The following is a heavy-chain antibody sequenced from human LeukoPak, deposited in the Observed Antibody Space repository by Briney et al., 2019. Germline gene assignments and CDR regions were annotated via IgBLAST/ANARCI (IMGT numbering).Heavy chain of an antibody. V-gene: IGHV1-2*02. Sequence: ASVKVSCKASGYTFTGYYMHWVRQAPGQGLEWMGWINPNSGGTNYAQKFQGRVTMTRDTSISTAYMELSRLRSDDTAVYYCARSQYYYDSRGYYRPNDYYYGMDVWGQGTTATVSS. CDR2: INPNSGGT. D-gene: IGHD3-22*01. CDR3: ARSQYYYDSRGYYRPNDYYYGMDV. CDR1: GYTFTGYY. J-gene: IGHJ6*02.